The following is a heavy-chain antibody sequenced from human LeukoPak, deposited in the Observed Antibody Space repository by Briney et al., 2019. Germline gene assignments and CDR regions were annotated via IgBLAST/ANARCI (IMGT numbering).Heavy chain of an antibody. Sequence: SETLSLTCTVSGGSISSYYWSWIRQPPGKGLEWIGYIYYSGSTNYNPSLKSRVTISVDTSKNQFSLKLSSVTAADTAVYYCARGLGMLYDSWFDPWGQGTLVTVSS. D-gene: IGHD2-8*01. J-gene: IGHJ5*02. CDR2: IYYSGST. V-gene: IGHV4-59*01. CDR3: ARGLGMLYDSWFDP. CDR1: GGSISSYY.